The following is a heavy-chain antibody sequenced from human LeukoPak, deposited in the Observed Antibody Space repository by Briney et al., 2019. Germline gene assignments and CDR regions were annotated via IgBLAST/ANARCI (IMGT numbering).Heavy chain of an antibody. V-gene: IGHV1-24*01. J-gene: IGHJ4*02. D-gene: IGHD6-13*01. CDR1: GYTRTELS. CDR3: ATDPSSSWPQADY. CDR2: FDPEDGET. Sequence: ASVKVSCKVSGYTRTELSMHWVRQAPGKGLEWMGGFDPEDGETIYAQKFQGRVTMTEDTSTDTAYMELSSLRSEDTAVYYCATDPSSSWPQADYWGQGTLVTVSS.